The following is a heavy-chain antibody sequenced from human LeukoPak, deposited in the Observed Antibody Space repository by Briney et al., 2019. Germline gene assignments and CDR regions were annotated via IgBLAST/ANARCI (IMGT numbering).Heavy chain of an antibody. CDR2: IYYSGST. CDR1: GGSISSSSYY. Sequence: SETLSLTCTVSGGSISSSSYYWGWIRQPPGKGLEWIGSIYYSGSTYYNPSLKSRVTISVDTSKNQFSLKLSSVTAADTAVYYCARGIVATMGDAFDIWGQGTMVTVSS. CDR3: ARGIVATMGDAFDI. J-gene: IGHJ3*02. D-gene: IGHD5-12*01. V-gene: IGHV4-39*07.